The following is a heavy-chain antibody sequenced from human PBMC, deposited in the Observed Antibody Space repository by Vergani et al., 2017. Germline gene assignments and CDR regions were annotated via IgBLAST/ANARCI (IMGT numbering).Heavy chain of an antibody. D-gene: IGHD4-17*01. CDR3: ARDASYGDPYYFDS. Sequence: QVQLVQSGAEVKKPGASVKVSCKTSGYTFTSRCISWVRQAPGQGLEWMGWVSVYNGATKYSQQFQGRVVMTIDTSTSTAFMELKSLRSDDTAVYFCARDASYGDPYYFDSWGQGTLLTVSS. J-gene: IGHJ4*02. V-gene: IGHV1-18*01. CDR1: GYTFTSRC. CDR2: VSVYNGAT.